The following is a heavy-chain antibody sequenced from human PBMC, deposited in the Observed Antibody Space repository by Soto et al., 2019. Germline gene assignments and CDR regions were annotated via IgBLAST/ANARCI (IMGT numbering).Heavy chain of an antibody. J-gene: IGHJ4*02. V-gene: IGHV2-26*01. D-gene: IGHD3-22*01. CDR1: GFSLSNARMG. CDR2: IFSNDEK. CDR3: ARIGDDSSGEYYFDY. Sequence: SGPTLVNPTETLTLTCTVSGFSLSNARMGVSWIRQPPGKALEWLAHIFSNDEKSYSTSLKSRLTISKDTSKSQVVLTMTNMDPVDTATYYCARIGDDSSGEYYFDYWGQGTLVTVSS.